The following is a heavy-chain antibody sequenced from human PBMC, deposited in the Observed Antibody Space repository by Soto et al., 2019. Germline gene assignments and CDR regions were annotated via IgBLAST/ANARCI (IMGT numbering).Heavy chain of an antibody. CDR1: GFTFITYD. J-gene: IGHJ4*02. V-gene: IGHV1-8*01. CDR2: MNPNDGNA. Sequence: GASVKVSCKASGFTFITYDFSWVRQAAGQGLEWMGWMNPNDGNAGFGQKFRGRINMTRNTSISTAYLELSSLRSDDSAVYFCARRKARSSPYYRGLWRQGTQLTVSS. D-gene: IGHD1-26*01. CDR3: ARRKARSSPYYRGL.